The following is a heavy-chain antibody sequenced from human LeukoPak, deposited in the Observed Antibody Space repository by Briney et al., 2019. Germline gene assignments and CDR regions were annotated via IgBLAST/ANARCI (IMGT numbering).Heavy chain of an antibody. CDR1: GYSISSGYY. CDR3: ARPPGIAAAWFDP. D-gene: IGHD6-13*01. V-gene: IGHV4-38-2*02. CDR2: VDYSGST. J-gene: IGHJ5*02. Sequence: RPSETLSLTCTVSGYSISSGYYWGWIRQPPGKGLEWIGSVDYSGSTYYNPSLKSRVTISVDTSKNQFSLMVTSVTAADTAVYYCARPPGIAAAWFDPWGQGTLVTVSS.